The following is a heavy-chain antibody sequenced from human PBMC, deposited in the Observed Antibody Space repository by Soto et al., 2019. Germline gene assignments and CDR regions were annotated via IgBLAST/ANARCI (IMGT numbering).Heavy chain of an antibody. CDR2: INPSGGST. CDR1: GYTFTSYY. J-gene: IGHJ4*02. V-gene: IGHV1-46*03. D-gene: IGHD2-15*01. CDR3: AIVAARGGFDY. Sequence: QVQLVQSGAEVKKPGASVKVSCKASGYTFTSYYMHWVRQAPGQGLEWMGIINPSGGSTSYAQKFQGRVTMTRDTSTSTVYMELSSLRSEDTAVYYCAIVAARGGFDYWGQGTLVTVSS.